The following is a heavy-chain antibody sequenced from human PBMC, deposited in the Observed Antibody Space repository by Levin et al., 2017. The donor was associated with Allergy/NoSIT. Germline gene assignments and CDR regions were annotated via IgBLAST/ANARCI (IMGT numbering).Heavy chain of an antibody. J-gene: IGHJ4*02. V-gene: IGHV3-30*03. CDR1: GFTFSNYG. CDR2: MSHDGSIK. CDR3: ASGFCGTNCYNLEY. Sequence: LSLTCAASGFTFSNYGMHWVRQAPGKGLEWMALMSHDGSIKHYSDSVKGRFTISRDNSKDTLYLQMNSLRTEDTAVYYCASGFCGTNCYNLEYWGRGTLITVSS. D-gene: IGHD2-21*02.